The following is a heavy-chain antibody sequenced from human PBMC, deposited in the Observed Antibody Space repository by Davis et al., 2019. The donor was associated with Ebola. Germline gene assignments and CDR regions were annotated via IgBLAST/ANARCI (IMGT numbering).Heavy chain of an antibody. CDR3: ARRSSAYYYVNY. CDR1: GGSFSGYY. V-gene: IGHV4-34*01. CDR2: INHSGST. D-gene: IGHD3-10*02. Sequence: MPSETLSLTCAVYGGSFSGYYWSWICQPPGKGLEWIGEINHSGSTNYNPSLKSRVTISVDTSKNQFSLKLSSVTAADTAMYYCARRSSAYYYVNYWGRGTLVTVSS. J-gene: IGHJ4*02.